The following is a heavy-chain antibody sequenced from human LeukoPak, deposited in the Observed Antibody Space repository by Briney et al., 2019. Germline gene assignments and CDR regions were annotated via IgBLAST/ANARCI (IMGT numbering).Heavy chain of an antibody. Sequence: GGSLRLSCAASGFNFIDYSMNWVRQAPGKGLEWVSYIGISSGNTKYADSVKGRFTISRDKARNSLYLQMNSLRVEDTAVYYCARDHRYAFDYWGHGTLVTVSS. CDR3: ARDHRYAFDY. CDR1: GFNFIDYS. V-gene: IGHV3-48*01. D-gene: IGHD5-12*01. CDR2: IGISSGNT. J-gene: IGHJ4*01.